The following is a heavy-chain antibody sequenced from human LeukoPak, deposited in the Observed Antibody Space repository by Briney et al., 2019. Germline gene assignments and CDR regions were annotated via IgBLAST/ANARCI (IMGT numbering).Heavy chain of an antibody. CDR1: GGSISTFY. CDR3: ARQGSGSRAAFDY. J-gene: IGHJ4*02. D-gene: IGHD1-26*01. Sequence: KPSETLSLTCTVSGGSISTFYWSWIRQPPGKGLEWIGYIYYSGITNYNPSLKSRVTISVDTSKNQFSLKLSSVTAADAAVYYCARQGSGSRAAFDYLGQGTLVTVSS. V-gene: IGHV4-59*08. CDR2: IYYSGIT.